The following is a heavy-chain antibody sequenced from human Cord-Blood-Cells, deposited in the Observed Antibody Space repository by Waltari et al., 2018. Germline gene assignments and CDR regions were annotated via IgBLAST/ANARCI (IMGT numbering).Heavy chain of an antibody. Sequence: IHWVRQAPGKGLEGVAVISYDGSNKYYADSVKGRFTISRDNSKNTLYLQMNSLRAEDTAVYYCARGIRRNWNDGNWFDPWGQGTLVTVSA. J-gene: IGHJ5*02. D-gene: IGHD1-1*01. CDR2: ISYDGSNK. CDR3: ARGIRRNWNDGNWFDP. V-gene: IGHV3-30-3*01.